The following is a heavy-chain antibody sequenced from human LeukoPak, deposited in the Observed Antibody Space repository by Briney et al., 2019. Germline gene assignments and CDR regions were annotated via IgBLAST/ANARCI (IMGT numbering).Heavy chain of an antibody. D-gene: IGHD4-11*01. CDR1: GDTFSNYD. V-gene: IGHV1-8*01. CDR3: ARLYDYSNYSYDQNWFDP. J-gene: IGHJ5*02. Sequence: ASVKVSCKASGDTFSNYDINWVRQATGQGLEWMGWMNPNSGNTGYAQKFQGRVTMTRNTSISTAYMELSSLRSEDTAVYYCARLYDYSNYSYDQNWFDPWGQGTLVTVSS. CDR2: MNPNSGNT.